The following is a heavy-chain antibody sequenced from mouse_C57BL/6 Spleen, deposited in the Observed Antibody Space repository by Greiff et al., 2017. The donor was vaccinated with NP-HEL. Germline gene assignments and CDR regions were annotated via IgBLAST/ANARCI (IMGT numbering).Heavy chain of an antibody. J-gene: IGHJ1*03. CDR1: GYTFTDYE. D-gene: IGHD4-1*01. Sequence: VKLMESGAELVRPGASVTLSCKASGYTFTDYEMHWVKQTPVHGLEWIGAIDPETGGTAYNQKFKGKAILTADKSSSTAYMELRSLTSEDSAVYYCTREEPLTGTGFDVWGTGTTVTVSS. CDR3: TREEPLTGTGFDV. CDR2: IDPETGGT. V-gene: IGHV1-15*01.